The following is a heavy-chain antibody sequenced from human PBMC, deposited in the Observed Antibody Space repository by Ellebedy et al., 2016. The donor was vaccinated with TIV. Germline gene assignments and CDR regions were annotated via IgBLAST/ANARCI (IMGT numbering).Heavy chain of an antibody. Sequence: GESLKISXKGSGYSFTSYWIGWVRQMPGKGLEWMGIIYPGDSDTRYSPSFQGQVTISADKSISTAYLQWSSLKASDTAMYYCARHRGTSGGSCYGMDVWGQGTTVTVSS. CDR3: ARHRGTSGGSCYGMDV. V-gene: IGHV5-51*01. CDR2: IYPGDSDT. CDR1: GYSFTSYW. J-gene: IGHJ6*02. D-gene: IGHD2-15*01.